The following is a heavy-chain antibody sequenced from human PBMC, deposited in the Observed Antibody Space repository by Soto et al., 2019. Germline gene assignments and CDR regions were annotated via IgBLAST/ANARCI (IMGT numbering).Heavy chain of an antibody. CDR1: GFTFSDYY. J-gene: IGHJ3*02. CDR3: ARDLQGHDYGDGTDAFDI. D-gene: IGHD4-17*01. CDR2: ISSSGSTI. V-gene: IGHV3-11*01. Sequence: GGSLRLSCAASGFTFSDYYMSWIRQAPGKGLEWVSYISSSGSTIYYADSVKGRFTISRDNAKNSLYLQMNSLRAEDTAVYYCARDLQGHDYGDGTDAFDIWGQGTMVTVSS.